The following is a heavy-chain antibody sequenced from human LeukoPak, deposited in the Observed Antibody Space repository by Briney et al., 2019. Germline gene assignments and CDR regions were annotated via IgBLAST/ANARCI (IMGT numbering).Heavy chain of an antibody. V-gene: IGHV4-59*01. CDR1: GGSISSYY. CDR2: IYYSGST. Sequence: SETLSLTCSVSGGSISSYYWSWIRQPPGKGLEWIGYIYYSGSTNYNPSLKSRVTISVDTSKNQFSLKLSSVTAADTAVYYCARHGTSGTNLNWFDPWGQGTLVTVSS. J-gene: IGHJ5*02. D-gene: IGHD1-1*01. CDR3: ARHGTSGTNLNWFDP.